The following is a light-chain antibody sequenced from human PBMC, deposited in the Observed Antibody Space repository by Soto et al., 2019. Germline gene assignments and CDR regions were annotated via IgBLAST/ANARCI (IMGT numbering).Light chain of an antibody. CDR1: QSISSH. CDR2: DAS. J-gene: IGKJ4*01. V-gene: IGKV3-11*01. Sequence: EIVLTQSPATLSLSPGERATLSCRASQSISSHLAWYQQKPGQAPRLLIYDASNRATGIPARFSGSESGTDFTLTINSLEPEDFAVYYCQQRPNWPLTFGGGTKVEIK. CDR3: QQRPNWPLT.